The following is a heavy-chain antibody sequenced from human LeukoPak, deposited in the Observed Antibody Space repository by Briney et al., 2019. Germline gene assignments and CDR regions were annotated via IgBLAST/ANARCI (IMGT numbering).Heavy chain of an antibody. Sequence: GGSLRLSCAASGFTFSSYAMSWVRQAPGKGLEWVSAISGSGGSTYYADSVKGRFTISRDNSKNTLYLQMNSLRAEDTAVYYCAKDLLTGGIVDGNYFDYWGQGTLVTVSS. V-gene: IGHV3-23*01. D-gene: IGHD1-26*01. J-gene: IGHJ4*02. CDR2: ISGSGGST. CDR1: GFTFSSYA. CDR3: AKDLLTGGIVDGNYFDY.